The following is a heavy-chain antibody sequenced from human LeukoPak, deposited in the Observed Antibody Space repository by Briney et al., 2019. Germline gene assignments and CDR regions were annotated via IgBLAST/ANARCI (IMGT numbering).Heavy chain of an antibody. D-gene: IGHD1-26*01. J-gene: IGHJ4*02. CDR1: GVSISSGGYY. CDR2: IYYSGST. V-gene: IGHV4-61*08. CDR3: ASRGSSPSNFDY. Sequence: PSETLSLTCTVSGVSISSGGYYWSWIRQPPGKGLEWIGYIYYSGSTNYNPSLKSRVTISVDTSKNQFSLKLSSVTAADTAVYYCASRGSSPSNFDYWGQGTLVTVSS.